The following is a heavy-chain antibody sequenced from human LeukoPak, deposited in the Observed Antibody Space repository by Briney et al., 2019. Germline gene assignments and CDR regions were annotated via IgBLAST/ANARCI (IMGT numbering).Heavy chain of an antibody. D-gene: IGHD7-27*01. CDR2: ISSSSSYI. CDR1: GFTFSSCS. CDR3: ARAGRWGSRYFDY. J-gene: IGHJ4*02. Sequence: GGSLRLSCAASGFTFSSCSMNWVRQAPGKGLEWVSSISSSSSYIYYADSVKGRFTISRDNAKNSLYLQMNSLRAEDTAVYYCARAGRWGSRYFDYWGQGTLVTVSS. V-gene: IGHV3-21*01.